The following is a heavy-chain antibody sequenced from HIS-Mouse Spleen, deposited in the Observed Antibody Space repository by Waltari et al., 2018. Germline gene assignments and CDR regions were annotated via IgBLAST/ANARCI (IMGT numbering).Heavy chain of an antibody. CDR2: ISYDGSNK. D-gene: IGHD6-13*01. CDR3: AKDTRSWYESDYYYGMDV. CDR1: GFTFSSYG. J-gene: IGHJ6*02. V-gene: IGHV3-30*18. Sequence: QVQLVESGGGVVQPGRSLRLSCAASGFTFSSYGMHWVRQAAGKGLEWVAVISYDGSNKYYADSVKGRFTISRDNSKNTLYLQMNSLRAEDTAVYYCAKDTRSWYESDYYYGMDVWGQGTTVTVSS.